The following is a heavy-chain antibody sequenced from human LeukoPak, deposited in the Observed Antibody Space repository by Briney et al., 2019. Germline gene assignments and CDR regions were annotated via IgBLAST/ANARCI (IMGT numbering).Heavy chain of an antibody. CDR3: AAESRQLGGDAFDI. CDR1: GGTFSSYA. CDR2: IIPILGIA. V-gene: IGHV1-69*04. D-gene: IGHD6-6*01. Sequence: GASVKVSCKASGGTFSSYAISWVRQAPGQGLEWMGRIIPILGIANYAQKFQGRVTITADKSTSTAYMELSSLRSEDTAVYYCAAESRQLGGDAFDIWGQGTMVTVSS. J-gene: IGHJ3*02.